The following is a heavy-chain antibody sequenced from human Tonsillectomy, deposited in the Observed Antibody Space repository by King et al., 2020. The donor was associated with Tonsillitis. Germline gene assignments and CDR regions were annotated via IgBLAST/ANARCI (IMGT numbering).Heavy chain of an antibody. Sequence: VQLVESGGGVVQPGRSLRLSCAASGFTFSSYAMHWVRQAPGKGLEWMAVISYDGSNKYYADSVKGRFTISRDNSKNTLYLQMNSLRAEDTAVYYCARDPPSKGGWVFDYWGQGTLVTVSS. D-gene: IGHD6-19*01. V-gene: IGHV3-30-3*01. J-gene: IGHJ4*02. CDR1: GFTFSSYA. CDR3: ARDPPSKGGWVFDY. CDR2: ISYDGSNK.